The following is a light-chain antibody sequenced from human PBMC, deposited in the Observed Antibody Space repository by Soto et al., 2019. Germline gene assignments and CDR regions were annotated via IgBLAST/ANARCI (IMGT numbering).Light chain of an antibody. CDR1: SSNIGNNY. V-gene: IGLV1-51*02. CDR3: GTWDSSLSVYV. CDR2: ENN. J-gene: IGLJ1*01. Sequence: QPVLTPPPSVSAAPGQKVTISCSGSSSNIGNNYVSWYQQLPGTAPKLLIYENNKRPSGIPDRFSGSKSGTSATLGITGLQTGDEADYYCGTWDSSLSVYVFGAGTKVTVL.